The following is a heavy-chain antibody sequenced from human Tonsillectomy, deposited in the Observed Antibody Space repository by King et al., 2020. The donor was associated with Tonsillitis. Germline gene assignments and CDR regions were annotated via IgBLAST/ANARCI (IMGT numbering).Heavy chain of an antibody. CDR1: GFTFEDYA. CDR2: ISWNSGSI. D-gene: IGHD5-18*01. V-gene: IGHV3-9*01. CDR3: AKDLQLWLGAFDI. J-gene: IGHJ3*02. Sequence: VQLVESGGGLVQPGRSLRLSCAASGFTFEDYAMHWVRQAPGKGLEWVSGISWNSGSICFADSVKGRFTIYGDNAKNSLYLQMNSLRAEDTALYYCAKDLQLWLGAFDIWGQGTMVTVSS.